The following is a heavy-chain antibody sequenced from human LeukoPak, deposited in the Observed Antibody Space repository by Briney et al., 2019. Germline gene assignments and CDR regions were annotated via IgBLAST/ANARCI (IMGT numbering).Heavy chain of an antibody. CDR3: AKGRKQLVPDYYYYMDV. D-gene: IGHD6-6*01. Sequence: GRSLRLSCAASGFTFSSYAMHWVRQAPGKGLEWVAVISYDGSNKYYADSVKGRFTISRDNSKNTLYLQMNSLRAEDTAVYYCAKGRKQLVPDYYYYMDVWGKGTTVTVSS. J-gene: IGHJ6*03. V-gene: IGHV3-30*07. CDR1: GFTFSSYA. CDR2: ISYDGSNK.